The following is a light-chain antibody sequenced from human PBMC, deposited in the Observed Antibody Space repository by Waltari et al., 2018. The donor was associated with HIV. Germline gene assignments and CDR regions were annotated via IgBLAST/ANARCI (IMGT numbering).Light chain of an antibody. V-gene: IGKV1-39*01. CDR2: AAT. CDR3: QQALRTPLN. Sequence: DIQMTQSSSSLSASFGDRVTITCRASDTLDNFLNWYQQQPGKAPNPPNFAATTLKDGVCSRFGGSGSGTDYNLTISSLQPEDFATYFCQQALRTPLNFGGGT. J-gene: IGKJ4*01. CDR1: DTLDNF.